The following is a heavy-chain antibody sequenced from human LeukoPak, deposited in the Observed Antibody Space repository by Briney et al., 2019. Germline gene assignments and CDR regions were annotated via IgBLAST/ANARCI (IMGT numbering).Heavy chain of an antibody. CDR1: GFTVSSNY. CDR2: IYSGGST. V-gene: IGHV3-53*01. Sequence: GGSLRLSCAASGFTVSSNYMSWVRQAPGKGLEWVSVIYSGGSTYYADSVKGRFTISRDNSKNTLYLQMNSLRAEDTAVYYCAKEYYFDSSGYSHFDYWGQGTLVTVSS. D-gene: IGHD3-22*01. CDR3: AKEYYFDSSGYSHFDY. J-gene: IGHJ4*02.